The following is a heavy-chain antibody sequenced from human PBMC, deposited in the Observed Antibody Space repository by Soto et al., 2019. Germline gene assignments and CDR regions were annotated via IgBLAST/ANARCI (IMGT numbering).Heavy chain of an antibody. Sequence: QVQLVQSGGEVKKPGASVKVSCKASGYTFSNYAISWVRQAPGQGLEWMGWITAHNGNTKYAQKFQARVTMTTDKSTSTASMELRSLTSDDTAVYYCARDAQYDDFWSGVMELYYYGMDVWGQGTTVTVSS. J-gene: IGHJ6*02. V-gene: IGHV1-18*01. CDR1: GYTFSNYA. D-gene: IGHD3-3*01. CDR2: ITAHNGNT. CDR3: ARDAQYDDFWSGVMELYYYGMDV.